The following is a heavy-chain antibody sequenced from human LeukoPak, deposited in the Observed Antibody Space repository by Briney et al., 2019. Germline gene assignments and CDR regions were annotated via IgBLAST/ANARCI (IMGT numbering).Heavy chain of an antibody. CDR1: GYTFTSYD. Sequence: ASVKVSCKASGYTFTSYDINWVRQATGQGLEWMGWMNPNSGNTGYAQKFQGRVTITWNTSISTAYMELSSLRSEDTAVYYCARGVPVRRFLLYCSGGSCYSHYMDVWGKGTTVTVSS. J-gene: IGHJ6*03. CDR2: MNPNSGNT. CDR3: ARGVPVRRFLLYCSGGSCYSHYMDV. V-gene: IGHV1-8*03. D-gene: IGHD2-15*01.